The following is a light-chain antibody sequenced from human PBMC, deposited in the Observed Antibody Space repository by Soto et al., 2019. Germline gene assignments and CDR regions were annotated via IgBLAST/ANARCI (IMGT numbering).Light chain of an antibody. V-gene: IGLV1-51*01. Sequence: QSVLTQPPSVSAAPGQQVTISCSGISSNIGSNYVSWYQQLPGTAPRLRIYDNNERPSGIPYRVSGSKSGTSATLGITGLQTGDEADYYCGTWDSSLRAGVFGGGTTLTVL. CDR1: SSNIGSNY. J-gene: IGLJ2*01. CDR3: GTWDSSLRAGV. CDR2: DNN.